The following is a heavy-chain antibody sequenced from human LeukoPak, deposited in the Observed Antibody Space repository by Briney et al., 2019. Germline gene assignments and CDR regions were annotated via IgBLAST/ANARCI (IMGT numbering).Heavy chain of an antibody. CDR3: ARQGGSYRRGDY. CDR1: GGSISSSSYY. V-gene: IGHV4-39*01. J-gene: IGHJ4*02. D-gene: IGHD1-26*01. CDR2: IYYSGST. Sequence: SETLSLTCTVSGGSISSSSYYWGWIRQPPGKGLVWIGSIYYSGSTYYNPSLKSRVTISVDTSKNQFSLKLSSVTAADTAVYYCARQGGSYRRGDYWGQGTLVTVSS.